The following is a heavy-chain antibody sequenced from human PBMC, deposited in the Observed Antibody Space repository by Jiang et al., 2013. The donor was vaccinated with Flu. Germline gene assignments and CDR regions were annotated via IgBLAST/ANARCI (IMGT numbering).Heavy chain of an antibody. CDR3: AKLPTSWGDFDY. Sequence: VQLLESGGGLVQPGGPSRLACVASGFSFSKRCHELGPARLQGRGVEWVSAISGSGSSTYYADSVKGRFTISRDNSKNTLYLQMNSLRADDTAVYYCAKLPTSWGDFDYWGQGTLVTVSS. CDR2: ISGSGSST. D-gene: IGHD2-2*01. V-gene: IGHV3-23*01. J-gene: IGHJ4*02. CDR1: GFSFSKRC.